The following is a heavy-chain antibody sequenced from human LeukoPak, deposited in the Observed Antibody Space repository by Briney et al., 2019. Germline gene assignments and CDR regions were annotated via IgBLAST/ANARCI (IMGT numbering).Heavy chain of an antibody. CDR2: ITNDGGKT. CDR3: ATWAFYHGLDV. CDR1: GFAFHALD. D-gene: IGHD1-26*01. J-gene: IGHJ6*02. V-gene: IGHV3-43*02. Sequence: GGSLRLSCAASGFAFHALDMYWVRQAPGKGLEWVSRITNDGGKTYYADSVRGRFTISRDNSQSSLYLQMNSLRTDDAALYYCATWAFYHGLDVWGQGTTVTVSS.